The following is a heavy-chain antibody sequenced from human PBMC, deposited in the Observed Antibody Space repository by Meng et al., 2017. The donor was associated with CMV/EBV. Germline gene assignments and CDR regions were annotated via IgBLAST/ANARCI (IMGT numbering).Heavy chain of an antibody. Sequence: SISTSGVVRQGIRQRPGKTGKWLALIYMNDYKHYSPSRKSRLTITKDTTKNQEVLTMTNRDPVDTATDYVAHSPERTTGGVIWFDPWGQGTLVTVSS. J-gene: IGHJ5*02. CDR3: AHSPERTTGGVIWFDP. D-gene: IGHD3-10*01. V-gene: IGHV2-5*01. CDR2: IYMNDYK. CDR1: SISTSGVV.